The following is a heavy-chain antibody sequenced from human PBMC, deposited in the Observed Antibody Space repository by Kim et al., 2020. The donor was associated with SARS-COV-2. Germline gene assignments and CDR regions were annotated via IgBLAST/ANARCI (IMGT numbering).Heavy chain of an antibody. Sequence: GRGKNYGDSVKGRFTISRDNAANSLLLQMNSLRAEDTAVYYCARGVGGYWGQGTLVTVSS. CDR2: GRGK. V-gene: IGHV3-7*01. CDR3: ARGVGGY. J-gene: IGHJ4*02.